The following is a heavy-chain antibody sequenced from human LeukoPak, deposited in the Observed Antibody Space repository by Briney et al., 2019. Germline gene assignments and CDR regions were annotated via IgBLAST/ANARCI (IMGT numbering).Heavy chain of an antibody. V-gene: IGHV4-4*07. CDR1: GGSISSYY. Sequence: SETLSLTCTVSGGSISSYYWSWIRQPAGKGLEWIGRIYTSGSTNYNPSLKSRVTMSVDTSKNQFSLKLSSVTAADTAVYYCARDIVAMAASYYYYYYMAVWGKGTTVTVSS. CDR3: ARDIVAMAASYYYYYYMAV. CDR2: IYTSGST. D-gene: IGHD5-12*01. J-gene: IGHJ6*03.